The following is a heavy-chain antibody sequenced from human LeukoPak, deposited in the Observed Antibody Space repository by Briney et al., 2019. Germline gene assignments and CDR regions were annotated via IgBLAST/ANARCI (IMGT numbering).Heavy chain of an antibody. CDR1: GFTFSNYG. V-gene: IGHV3-30*02. J-gene: IGHJ5*02. CDR3: AKSHTAEYYYDSSGSLPWFDP. CDR2: IRYDGSNK. D-gene: IGHD3-22*01. Sequence: GGSLRLSCAASGFTFSNYGMHWVRQAPGKGLEWVAFIRYDGSNKYYADSVKGRFTISRDNSKNTLYLQMNSLRAEDTAVYYCAKSHTAEYYYDSSGSLPWFDPWGQGTLVTVSS.